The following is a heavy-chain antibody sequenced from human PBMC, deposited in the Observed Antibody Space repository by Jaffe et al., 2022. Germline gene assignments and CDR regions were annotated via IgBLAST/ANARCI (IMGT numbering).Heavy chain of an antibody. J-gene: IGHJ4*02. CDR1: GFTFSNYE. CDR2: ISFTGTTI. D-gene: IGHD3-10*01. Sequence: EVQMVESGGGLVQPGGSLRLSCAASGFTFSNYEMNWVRQAPGKGLEWVSYISFTGTTIYYADSVKGRFTISRDNAMNSLYLQMNSLRAEDTAVYYCASKWFGSGRYNTMDYFDSWGQGTLVTVSS. V-gene: IGHV3-48*03. CDR3: ASKWFGSGRYNTMDYFDS.